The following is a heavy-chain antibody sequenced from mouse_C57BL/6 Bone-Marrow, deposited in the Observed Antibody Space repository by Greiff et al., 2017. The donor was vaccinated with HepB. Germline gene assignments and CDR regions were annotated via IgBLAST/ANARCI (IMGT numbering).Heavy chain of an antibody. D-gene: IGHD4-1*01. CDR1: GYSITSGYY. CDR3: ARELGEAYAMDY. J-gene: IGHJ4*01. CDR2: ISYDGSN. Sequence: EVKLLESGPGLVKPSQSLSLTCSVTGYSITSGYYWNWIRQFPGNKLEWMGYISYDGSNNYNPSLKNRISITRDTSKNQFFLKLNSVTTEDTATYYCARELGEAYAMDYWGQGTSVTVSS. V-gene: IGHV3-6*01.